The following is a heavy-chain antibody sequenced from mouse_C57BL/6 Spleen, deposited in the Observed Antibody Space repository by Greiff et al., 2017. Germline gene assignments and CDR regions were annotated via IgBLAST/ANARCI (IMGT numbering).Heavy chain of an antibody. CDR1: GYTFTNYW. Sequence: QVQLQQSGAELVRPGTSVKMSCKASGYTFTNYWIGWAKQRPGHGLEWIGDIYPGGGYTNYNEKFKGKAPLTAAKSSSTAYMQFSSLTSEDSAIXYCARSHYYGRSLYAMDYWGQGTSVTVSS. D-gene: IGHD1-1*01. J-gene: IGHJ4*01. CDR2: IYPGGGYT. CDR3: ARSHYYGRSLYAMDY. V-gene: IGHV1-63*01.